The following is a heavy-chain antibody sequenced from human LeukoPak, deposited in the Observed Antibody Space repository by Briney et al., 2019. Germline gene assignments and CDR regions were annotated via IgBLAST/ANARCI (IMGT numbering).Heavy chain of an antibody. CDR1: GGTFSSYA. D-gene: IGHD4-11*01. J-gene: IGHJ4*02. CDR3: ARGWGTNYSNFRGRGY. Sequence: SVKVSCKASGGTFSSYAISWVRQAPGQGLEWMGGIIPIFGTANYAQKFQGRVTITTDESTSTAYMELSSLRSEDTAVYYCARGWGTNYSNFRGRGYWGQGTLVTVSS. V-gene: IGHV1-69*05. CDR2: IIPIFGTA.